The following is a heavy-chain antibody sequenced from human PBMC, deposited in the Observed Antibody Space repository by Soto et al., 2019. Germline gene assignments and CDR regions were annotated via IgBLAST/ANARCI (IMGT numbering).Heavy chain of an antibody. Sequence: SVPLSLTYAVSGGYIIIGGYSWSWIRQPPGKGMEWIGYVYFSGNTNYNPSLKSRVTISVDTSKNQFSLKLSSVTAADTAVYYCARGAVVVAATGPYYFDYWGQGTLVTVSS. D-gene: IGHD2-15*01. CDR1: GGYIIIGGYS. CDR3: ARGAVVVAATGPYYFDY. V-gene: IGHV4-30-4*07. CDR2: VYFSGNT. J-gene: IGHJ4*02.